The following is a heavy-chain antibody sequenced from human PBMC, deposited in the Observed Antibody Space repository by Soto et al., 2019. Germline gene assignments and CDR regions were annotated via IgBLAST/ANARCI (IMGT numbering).Heavy chain of an antibody. D-gene: IGHD2-2*01. CDR2: INPNSGGT. V-gene: IGHV1-2*04. CDR1: GYTFTGYY. CDR3: AREYCSSTSCYPGAFDI. J-gene: IGHJ3*02. Sequence: ASVKVSCKASGYTFTGYYMHWVRQAPGQGLEWMGWINPNSGGTNYAQKFQGWVTMTRDTSISTAYMELSRLRSDDTAVYYCAREYCSSTSCYPGAFDIWGQGTMVTVSS.